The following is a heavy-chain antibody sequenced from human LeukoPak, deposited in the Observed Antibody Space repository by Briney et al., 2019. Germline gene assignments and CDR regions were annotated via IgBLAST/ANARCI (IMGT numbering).Heavy chain of an antibody. J-gene: IGHJ4*02. CDR3: AKVGDSSGYLYHFDY. CDR2: ISSSSSYI. Sequence: GGSLRLSCAGSGFTFSRNSMNWVRQAPGKGLEWVSSISSSSSYIYYADSVKGRFTISRDNSRKTLYLQMNSLRAEDTAVYYCAKVGDSSGYLYHFDYWGQGTLVTVSS. D-gene: IGHD3-22*01. V-gene: IGHV3-21*01. CDR1: GFTFSRNS.